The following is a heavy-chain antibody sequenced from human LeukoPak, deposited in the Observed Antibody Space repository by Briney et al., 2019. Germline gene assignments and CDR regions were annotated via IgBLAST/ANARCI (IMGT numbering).Heavy chain of an antibody. D-gene: IGHD3-10*01. CDR1: GFTFSNYA. CDR3: AKEVFRGVFDY. CDR2: ISGSGDST. V-gene: IGHV3-23*01. Sequence: PGGSLRLSCAASGFTFSNYAMSWVRQAAGQGLEWVSGISGSGDSTYYADSVKGRFTISRDNSKNTLCLEMNSLRAEDTAVYYCAKEVFRGVFDYWGQGTLVTVSS. J-gene: IGHJ4*02.